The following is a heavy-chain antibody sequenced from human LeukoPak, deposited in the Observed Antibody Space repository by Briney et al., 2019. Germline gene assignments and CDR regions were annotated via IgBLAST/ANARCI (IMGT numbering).Heavy chain of an antibody. CDR1: GGSISSSSYY. D-gene: IGHD3-10*01. V-gene: IGHV4-39*07. J-gene: IGHJ5*02. CDR3: ASSLWCGELWEVS. Sequence: SETLSLTCTVSGGSISSSSYYWGWIRQPPGKGLEWIGSIYYSGSTYYNPSLKSRVTISVDTSKNQFSLKLSSVTAADTAVYYCASSLWCGELWEVSSGQGTLVTVSP. CDR2: IYYSGST.